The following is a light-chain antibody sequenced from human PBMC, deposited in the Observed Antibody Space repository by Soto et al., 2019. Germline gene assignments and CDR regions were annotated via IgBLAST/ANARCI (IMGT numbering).Light chain of an antibody. CDR3: QSYDSSQSGYV. CDR1: SSNIGAGYD. CDR2: GNS. V-gene: IGLV1-40*01. Sequence: QSVLTQPPSVSGAPGQRVTISCTGSSSNIGAGYDVHWYQQLPGTAPKLLISGNSNRPSGVPDRFAGSKSGTSASLDITGLEAEDEAYYYCQSYDSSQSGYVFGTGTKLTVL. J-gene: IGLJ1*01.